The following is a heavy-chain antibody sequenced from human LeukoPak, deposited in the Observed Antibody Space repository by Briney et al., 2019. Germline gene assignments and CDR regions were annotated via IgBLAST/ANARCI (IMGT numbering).Heavy chain of an antibody. CDR3: AKRGAEVGATVAPGDY. V-gene: IGHV3-23*01. Sequence: GGSLRLSCAASGFTFSSYAMSWVRQAPGKGLEWVSAISGSGGSTYYADSVKGRFTISRDNSKNTLYLQMNSLRAEDAAVYYCAKRGAEVGATVAPGDYWGQGTLVTVSS. D-gene: IGHD1-26*01. J-gene: IGHJ4*02. CDR2: ISGSGGST. CDR1: GFTFSSYA.